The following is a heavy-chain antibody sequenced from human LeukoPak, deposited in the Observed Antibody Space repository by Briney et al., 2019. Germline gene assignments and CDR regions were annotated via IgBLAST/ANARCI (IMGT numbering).Heavy chain of an antibody. CDR1: GFTLSSYW. CDR3: AREGGLTQDFDY. Sequence: GGSLRLSCAASGFTLSSYWMMWVRQAPGKGPEWVANIKEDGSETYYVDSVKGRFTISRDNAKNSLFLQMNSLRAEDTAVYYCAREGGLTQDFDYWGQGTLVTVSS. CDR2: IKEDGSET. D-gene: IGHD1-26*01. V-gene: IGHV3-7*01. J-gene: IGHJ4*02.